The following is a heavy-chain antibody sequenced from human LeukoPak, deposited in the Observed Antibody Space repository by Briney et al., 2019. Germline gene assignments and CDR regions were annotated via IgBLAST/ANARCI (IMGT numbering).Heavy chain of an antibody. Sequence: SETLSLTCAVYGGSFSGYYWTWIRQPPGKGLEWIGEINHSGSTRYNPSLKSRVTISVDTSKNQFSLKLSSVTAADTAVYYCARVRYSSGWYDTDFDYWGRGTLVTVSS. V-gene: IGHV4-34*01. D-gene: IGHD6-19*01. J-gene: IGHJ4*02. CDR2: INHSGST. CDR1: GGSFSGYY. CDR3: ARVRYSSGWYDTDFDY.